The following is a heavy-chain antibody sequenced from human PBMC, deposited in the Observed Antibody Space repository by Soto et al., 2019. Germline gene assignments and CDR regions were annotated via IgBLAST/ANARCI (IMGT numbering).Heavy chain of an antibody. Sequence: SETLSLTCTVSGGSISSYYWSWIRQPPGKGLEWIGYIYYSGSTNYNPSLKSRVTISVDTSKNQFSLKLSSVTAADTAVYYCARGYYYDSSGYYYDAFDIWGQGTMVTVSS. CDR1: GGSISSYY. J-gene: IGHJ3*02. CDR3: ARGYYYDSSGYYYDAFDI. V-gene: IGHV4-59*01. CDR2: IYYSGST. D-gene: IGHD3-22*01.